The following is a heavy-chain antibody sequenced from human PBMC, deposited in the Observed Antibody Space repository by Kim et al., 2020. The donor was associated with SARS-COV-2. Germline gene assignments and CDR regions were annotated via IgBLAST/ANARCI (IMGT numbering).Heavy chain of an antibody. CDR2: ISSSSSYI. D-gene: IGHD3-9*01. CDR3: ARYRWWEYNFDWFSESLDAFDI. J-gene: IGHJ3*02. V-gene: IGHV3-21*01. CDR1: GFTFRSYS. Sequence: GGSLRLSCAASGFTFRSYSMNWVRQAPGKGLEWVSSISSSSSYIYYADSVKGRFTISRDNAKNSLYLQMNSLRAEDTAVYYCARYRWWEYNFDWFSESLDAFDIWGQGTMVTVSS.